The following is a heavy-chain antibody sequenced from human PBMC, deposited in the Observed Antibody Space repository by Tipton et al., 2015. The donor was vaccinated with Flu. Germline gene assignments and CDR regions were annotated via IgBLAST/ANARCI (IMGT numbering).Heavy chain of an antibody. J-gene: IGHJ4*02. D-gene: IGHD3-3*01. CDR3: ARAIFGVVIAPFGY. Sequence: CAASGFTFSSYWMHWVRQAPGKGLVWVSRINSDGSSTSYADSVKGRFTISRDNAKNTLYLQMNSLRAEDTAVYYCARAIFGVVIAPFGYWGQGTLVTVSS. CDR2: INSDGSST. V-gene: IGHV3-74*01. CDR1: GFTFSSYW.